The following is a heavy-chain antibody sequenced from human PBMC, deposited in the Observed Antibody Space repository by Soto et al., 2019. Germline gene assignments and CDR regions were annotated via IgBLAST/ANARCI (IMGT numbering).Heavy chain of an antibody. J-gene: IGHJ4*02. CDR1: GFTFSSYG. CDR2: ISYDGSNK. Sequence: QVQLVESGGGVVQPGRSLRLSCAASGFTFSSYGMHWVRQAPGKGLEWVAVISYDGSNKYYADSVKGRFTISGDNSKNTLYLQMNSLRAEDTAVYYCAKDRVDTAMDYWGQGTLVTVSS. D-gene: IGHD5-18*01. CDR3: AKDRVDTAMDY. V-gene: IGHV3-30*18.